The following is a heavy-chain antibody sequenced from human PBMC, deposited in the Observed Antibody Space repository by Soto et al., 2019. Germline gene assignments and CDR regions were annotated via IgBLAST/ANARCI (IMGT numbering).Heavy chain of an antibody. V-gene: IGHV3-9*01. CDR2: ISWNSVSI. D-gene: IGHD3-16*01. Sequence: EVQLVESGGGLVQPGRSLRLSCAASGFTFDDYAMHWVRQAPGKGLEWVSGISWNSVSIGYADSVKGRFTISRDNAKNPLYLQMNSLGAEDTALYYCAKSSTRGGGYYYGMDVWGQGTTVTVSS. J-gene: IGHJ6*02. CDR1: GFTFDDYA. CDR3: AKSSTRGGGYYYGMDV.